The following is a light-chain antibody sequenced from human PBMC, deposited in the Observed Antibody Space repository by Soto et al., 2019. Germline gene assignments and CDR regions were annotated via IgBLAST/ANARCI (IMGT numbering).Light chain of an antibody. Sequence: QAASVSGSPGQSITISCTGTSSDIGSYDSVSWYQQHPGKAPKLMIFEVSYRPSGVSNRFSGSKSGNTASLTISGLQAEDEADYYCSSYTSSSTVVFGGGTKLTVL. J-gene: IGLJ2*01. CDR2: EVS. V-gene: IGLV2-14*01. CDR1: SSDIGSYDS. CDR3: SSYTSSSTVV.